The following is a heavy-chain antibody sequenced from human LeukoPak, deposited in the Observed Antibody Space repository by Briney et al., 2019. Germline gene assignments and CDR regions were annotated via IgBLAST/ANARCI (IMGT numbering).Heavy chain of an antibody. CDR1: GYSISSGYY. J-gene: IGHJ4*02. CDR2: IYYSGST. V-gene: IGHV4-38-2*01. CDR3: ASGHYDSSGYLDY. D-gene: IGHD3-22*01. Sequence: SETLSLTCAVSGYSISSGYYWGWIRQPPGKGLEWIGSIYYSGSTYYSPSLKSRVTISVDTSKNQFSLKLSSVTAADTAVYYCASGHYDSSGYLDYWGQGALVTVSS.